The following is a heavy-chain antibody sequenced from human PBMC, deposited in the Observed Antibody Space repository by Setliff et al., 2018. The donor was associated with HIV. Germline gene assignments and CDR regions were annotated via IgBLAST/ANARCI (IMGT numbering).Heavy chain of an antibody. CDR2: IKQDGSDK. CDR3: ARESTAMGLDN. Sequence: GGSLRLSCAASGFALSGPQMSWVRQAPGKGLEWVAKIKQDGSDKYYVDSVKGRFTISRDNAKNSPYLQMNSLRAEDTAVYYCARESTAMGLDNWGPGTLVTVSS. V-gene: IGHV3-7*01. CDR1: GFALSGPQ. D-gene: IGHD5-18*01. J-gene: IGHJ4*02.